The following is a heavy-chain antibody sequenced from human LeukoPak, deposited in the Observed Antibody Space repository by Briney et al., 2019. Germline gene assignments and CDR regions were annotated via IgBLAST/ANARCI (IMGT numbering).Heavy chain of an antibody. CDR2: IYTSGST. J-gene: IGHJ3*02. V-gene: IGHV4-61*02. Sequence: PSETLSLTCTVSGGSISSSSYYWSWIRQPAGKGLEWIGRIYTSGSTNYNPSLKSRVTMSVDTSKNQFSLKLSSVTAADTAVYYCARDYCSSTSCLVAGDRADAFDIWGQGTMVTVSS. CDR3: ARDYCSSTSCLVAGDRADAFDI. CDR1: GGSISSSSYY. D-gene: IGHD2-2*01.